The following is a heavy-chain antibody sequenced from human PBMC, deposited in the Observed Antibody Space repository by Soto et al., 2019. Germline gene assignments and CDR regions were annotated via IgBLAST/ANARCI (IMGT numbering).Heavy chain of an antibody. V-gene: IGHV4-30-2*01. J-gene: IGHJ5*02. CDR1: VGSISSGGYS. D-gene: IGHD2-2*02. CDR3: ARVGCGSSSGYTRWFDP. CDR2: IYHTGST. Sequence: TLSLTCAVSVGSISSGGYSWIWIRQPPGKGLEWIGYIYHTGSTYYNPSLKSRVTISVDRSKNQFSLKLSSVTAADTAVYYCARVGCGSSSGYTRWFDPWGQGTLVTVSS.